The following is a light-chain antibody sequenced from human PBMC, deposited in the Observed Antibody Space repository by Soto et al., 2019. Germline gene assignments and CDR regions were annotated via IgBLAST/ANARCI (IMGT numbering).Light chain of an antibody. CDR3: QQYNSYSPYT. CDR1: QSISSW. Sequence: DIQMTQSPSTLSASVGDRVTITCRASQSISSWLAWYQQKQGKAPKLLIYKASSLESGVPSRFSGSGSGTEFTLTISSLQPDDCATYYCQQYNSYSPYTFGQGTKLEIK. CDR2: KAS. V-gene: IGKV1-5*03. J-gene: IGKJ2*01.